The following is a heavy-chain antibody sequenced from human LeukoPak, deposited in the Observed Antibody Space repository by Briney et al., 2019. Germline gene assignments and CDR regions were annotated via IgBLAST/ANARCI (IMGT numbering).Heavy chain of an antibody. CDR2: IYDSGST. D-gene: IGHD2-2*01. CDR1: GGSIRSSYYY. V-gene: IGHV4-39*01. CDR3: ARHVIVVGPFVY. Sequence: TSETLSLTCTVSGGSIRSSYYYWGWIRQPPGKGLEWIGSIYDSGSTYYNPSLKSRVTISVDTSKNQFSLKLNSVTAADTAVYYCARHVIVVGPFVYWGQGTLVTVSS. J-gene: IGHJ4*02.